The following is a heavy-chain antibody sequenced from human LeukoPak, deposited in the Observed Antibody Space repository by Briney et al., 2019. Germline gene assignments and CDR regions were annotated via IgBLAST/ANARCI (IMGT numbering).Heavy chain of an antibody. V-gene: IGHV3-73*01. CDR1: GFTFSGSA. CDR3: TRRDYAMDWFDP. D-gene: IGHD2-2*01. Sequence: GGSLKLSCAASGFTFSGSAIHWVRQASGKGLEWVGRIRSKANSYATAYAASVKGRFTISRDDSKNTAYLQMNSLKTEDTAVYYCTRRDYAMDWFDPWGQGTLVTVSS. J-gene: IGHJ5*02. CDR2: IRSKANSYAT.